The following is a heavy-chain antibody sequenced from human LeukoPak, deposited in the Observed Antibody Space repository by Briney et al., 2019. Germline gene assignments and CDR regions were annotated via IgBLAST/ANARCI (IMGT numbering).Heavy chain of an antibody. Sequence: GASVKVSCKASGYTFSSYGISWVRQAPGQGLEWMGWINTYNGNTNYAQKLQGRVTMTTDTSTSTAYMELRSLRSDDTAGYYCARERGGYSYGDYWGQGTLVTVSS. J-gene: IGHJ4*02. D-gene: IGHD5-18*01. CDR2: INTYNGNT. CDR3: ARERGGYSYGDY. V-gene: IGHV1-18*01. CDR1: GYTFSSYG.